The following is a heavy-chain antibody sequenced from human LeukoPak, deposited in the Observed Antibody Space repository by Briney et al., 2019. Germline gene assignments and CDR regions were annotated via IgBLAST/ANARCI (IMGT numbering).Heavy chain of an antibody. CDR2: ISSSGSI. V-gene: IGHV4-59*13. CDR1: GGSIGYNY. CDR3: AGYDHTNYLAY. Sequence: SETLSLTCTVSGGSIGYNYWNWIRQSPERGLEWIGYISSSGSIDYTPSLRSRVTMSLDTSKNHLSLNLRSVSAADTAIYYCAGYDHTNYLAYWGQGILATVSS. D-gene: IGHD1-14*01. J-gene: IGHJ4*02.